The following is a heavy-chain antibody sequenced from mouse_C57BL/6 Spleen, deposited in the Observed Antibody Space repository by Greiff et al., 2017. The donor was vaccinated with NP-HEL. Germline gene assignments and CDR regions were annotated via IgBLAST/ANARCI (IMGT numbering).Heavy chain of an antibody. CDR3: ARHRYDYDAFDY. J-gene: IGHJ2*01. CDR1: GFTFSSYT. D-gene: IGHD2-4*01. CDR2: ISGGGGNT. Sequence: EVNVVESGGGLVKPGGSLKLSCAASGFTFSSYTMSWVRQTPEKRLEWVATISGGGGNTYYPDSVKGRFTISRDNAKNTLYLQMSSLRSEDTALYYCARHRYDYDAFDYWGQGTTLTVSS. V-gene: IGHV5-9*01.